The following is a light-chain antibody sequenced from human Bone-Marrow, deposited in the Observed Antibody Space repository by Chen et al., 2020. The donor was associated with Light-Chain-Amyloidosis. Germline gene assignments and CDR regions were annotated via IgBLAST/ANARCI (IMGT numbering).Light chain of an antibody. Sequence: SCVLTQPSSVSGASGQTATTACGGNNIGSTSVHWYQQTPGQAPLLVVYDDSDLPSGIPERLSGSNSGNTVTLTISRVEAGDEADYYCQVWDRSSDRPVFGGGTKLTVL. CDR1: NIGSTS. V-gene: IGLV3-21*02. CDR2: DDS. J-gene: IGLJ3*02. CDR3: QVWDRSSDRPV.